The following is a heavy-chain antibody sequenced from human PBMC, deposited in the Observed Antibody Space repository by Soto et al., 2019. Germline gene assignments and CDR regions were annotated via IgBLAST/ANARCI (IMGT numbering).Heavy chain of an antibody. D-gene: IGHD2-15*01. Sequence: PGGSLRLSCLASGFTFSDYTMTWVRLTPGRGLEWVSSIITDSGVTSYADSVTGRFTISRDNSKNMLYLQMNSLRVEDTAIYYCAKDRQPDGIWTFDYWGRGTLVTVSS. CDR1: GFTFSDYT. V-gene: IGHV3-23*01. CDR2: IITDSGVT. CDR3: AKDRQPDGIWTFDY. J-gene: IGHJ4*02.